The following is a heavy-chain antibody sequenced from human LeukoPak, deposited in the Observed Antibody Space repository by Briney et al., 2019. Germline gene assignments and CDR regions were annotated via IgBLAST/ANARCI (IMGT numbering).Heavy chain of an antibody. V-gene: IGHV3-23*01. J-gene: IGHJ4*02. CDR1: VYTFSSYP. D-gene: IGHD6-13*01. CDR3: AAGSSWYRLDY. Sequence: GGPLRLSCAASVYTFSSYPMYWVPQALGKGLEWVSASSGSGSGTHYPDSVKGRFTISRDNSKNTLYLQMNSLRAEDTAVYYCAAGSSWYRLDYWGQGTLVTVSS. CDR2: SSGSGSGT.